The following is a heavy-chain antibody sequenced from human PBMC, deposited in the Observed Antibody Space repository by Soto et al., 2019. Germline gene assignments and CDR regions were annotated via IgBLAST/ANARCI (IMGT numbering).Heavy chain of an antibody. CDR2: IIPIFDTA. Sequence: QVQLVQSGAEVKKPGSSVKVSCKASGGTFSNYAISWVRQAPGQGLEWMGGIIPIFDTANYAQKFQGRVTIIADKSTYTVYLQLSSLRSEDTAVYYCARGAPDSSNRRYGLQTFDSWGQGALVTVSS. V-gene: IGHV1-69*06. D-gene: IGHD4-4*01. J-gene: IGHJ5*01. CDR3: ARGAPDSSNRRYGLQTFDS. CDR1: GGTFSNYA.